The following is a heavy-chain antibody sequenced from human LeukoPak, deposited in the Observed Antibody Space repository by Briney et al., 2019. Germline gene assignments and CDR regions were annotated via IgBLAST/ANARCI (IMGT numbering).Heavy chain of an antibody. D-gene: IGHD6-13*01. CDR1: GFTFSSYA. CDR3: ARDIGAAAAY. V-gene: IGHV3-30*04. Sequence: GGSLRLSCAASGFTFSSYAMHWVRQAPGKGLEWVAVISYDGSNKYYADSVKGRFTISRDNSKNTLYLQMNSLRAEDTAVYYCARDIGAAAAYWGQGTLVTVSS. J-gene: IGHJ4*02. CDR2: ISYDGSNK.